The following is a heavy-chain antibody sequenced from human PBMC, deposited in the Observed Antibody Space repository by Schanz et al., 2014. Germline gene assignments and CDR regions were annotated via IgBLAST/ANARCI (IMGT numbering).Heavy chain of an antibody. CDR3: ARDPQYYYGSGRGY. J-gene: IGHJ4*02. CDR1: GYTFTNYN. D-gene: IGHD3-10*01. V-gene: IGHV1-8*01. Sequence: QVQLVQSGAEVKKPGASVKVSCKASGYTFTNYNIIWVRQATGQGLEWMGWMNPNRGNTAYAQKFQGRVTMTRATSTSTVNMELISLTSEDTAVYYCARDPQYYYGSGRGYWGQGTLVTVST. CDR2: MNPNRGNT.